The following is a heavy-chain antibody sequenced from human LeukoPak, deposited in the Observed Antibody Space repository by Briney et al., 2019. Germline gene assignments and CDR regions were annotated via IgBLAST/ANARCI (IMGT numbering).Heavy chain of an antibody. J-gene: IGHJ4*02. CDR2: VDPNSGGT. CDR1: GYTFTGSI. D-gene: IGHD2-8*02. CDR3: ARTGGHDY. V-gene: IGHV1-2*02. Sequence: ASVKVSCKASGYTFTGSIMHWLRQAPGQGLEWMGWVDPNSGGTNYAQKFQGRVTMTRDTSITTAYMELSRLRSDDTPVYYCARTGGHDYWGQGTLVTVSS.